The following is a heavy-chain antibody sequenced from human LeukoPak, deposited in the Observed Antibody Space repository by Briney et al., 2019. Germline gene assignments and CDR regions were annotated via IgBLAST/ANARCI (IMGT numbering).Heavy chain of an antibody. D-gene: IGHD5-12*01. V-gene: IGHV1-69*05. CDR2: IIPMFGLP. J-gene: IGHJ4*02. Sequence: SVTVSCKAPGGTLNNFAIYWVRQAPGQGLEWMGGIIPMFGLPNYSEKFQGRVSVTTDESANTAYMELTSLRFEDTAVYFCARAPSRDGHDNYFDSWGQGTLVTVSS. CDR1: GGTLNNFA. CDR3: ARAPSRDGHDNYFDS.